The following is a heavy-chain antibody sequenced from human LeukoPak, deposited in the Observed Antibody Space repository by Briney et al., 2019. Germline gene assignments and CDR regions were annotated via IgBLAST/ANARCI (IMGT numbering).Heavy chain of an antibody. D-gene: IGHD3-9*01. CDR1: GYTFTGYY. J-gene: IGHJ3*02. CDR2: INPNSGGT. V-gene: IGHV1-2*04. Sequence: ASVTVSCKASGYTFTGYYMHWVRQAPGQGLEWMGWINPNSGGTNYAQKFLGWVTMTRDTSISTAYMELSRLRSDDTAVYYCARDRYDILTGYYGDAFDIWGQGTMVTVSS. CDR3: ARDRYDILTGYYGDAFDI.